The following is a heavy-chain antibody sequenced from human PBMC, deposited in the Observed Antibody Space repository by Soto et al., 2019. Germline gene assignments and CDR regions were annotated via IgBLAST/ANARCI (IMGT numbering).Heavy chain of an antibody. D-gene: IGHD6-6*01. Sequence: QVQLVQCGAEVKKPGSSVKVSCKASGGTFSSYTISWVRQAPGQGLEWMGRIIPILGIANYAQKFQGRVTITADKSTSTAYMELCSLRSEDTAVYYCARDRSIAAQIRAARYWYFDLWGRGTLVTVSS. CDR1: GGTFSSYT. CDR3: ARDRSIAAQIRAARYWYFDL. V-gene: IGHV1-69*08. J-gene: IGHJ2*01. CDR2: IIPILGIA.